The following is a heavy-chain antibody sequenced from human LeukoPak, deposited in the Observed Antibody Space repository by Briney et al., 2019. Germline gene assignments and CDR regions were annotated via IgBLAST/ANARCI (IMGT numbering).Heavy chain of an antibody. CDR2: SFFSGSA. V-gene: IGHV4-59*12. Sequence: SETLSLTCTVSGGSISNYYWNWIRQPPGKGLEWIGYSFFSGSAYYNPSLKSRVTISVDRSTNQFSLKLNSVTAADTAVYYCVRGGTDAFDYWGQGALVTVSS. CDR3: VRGGTDAFDY. D-gene: IGHD1-14*01. CDR1: GGSISNYY. J-gene: IGHJ4*02.